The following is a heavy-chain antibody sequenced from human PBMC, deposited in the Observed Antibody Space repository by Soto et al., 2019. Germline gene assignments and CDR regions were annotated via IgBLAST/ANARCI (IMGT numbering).Heavy chain of an antibody. CDR1: GYTFTSYD. CDR3: ARRAETNGWNGFGADKYYFDF. J-gene: IGHJ4*02. V-gene: IGHV1-8*01. Sequence: ASVKVSYKAFGYTFTSYDISWVRQATGQGLELMGWMNPNTGNSAYAQKFQGRVTVTSDTSINTVHMELSSLRSEDTAVYYCARRAETNGWNGFGADKYYFDFWGQGTLVTVSS. CDR2: MNPNTGNS. D-gene: IGHD1-1*01.